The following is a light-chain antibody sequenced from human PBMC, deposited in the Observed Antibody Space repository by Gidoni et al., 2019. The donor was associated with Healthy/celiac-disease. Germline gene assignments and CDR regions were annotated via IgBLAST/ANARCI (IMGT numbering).Light chain of an antibody. Sequence: QSLLTQPPSASGTPGQSVTISCSGSSSNIGSNTVNWYQQLPGTAPKLLIYSNNQRPSGGPDRFSGSKSGTSASLAISGRQSEDEADYYCAAWDDSLNGLYVFGTGTKVTVL. CDR2: SNN. J-gene: IGLJ1*01. CDR3: AAWDDSLNGLYV. CDR1: SSNIGSNT. V-gene: IGLV1-44*01.